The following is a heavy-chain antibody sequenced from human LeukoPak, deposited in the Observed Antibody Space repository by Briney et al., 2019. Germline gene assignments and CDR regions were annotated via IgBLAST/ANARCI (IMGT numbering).Heavy chain of an antibody. CDR1: GGSFSGYY. J-gene: IGHJ4*02. V-gene: IGHV4-34*01. CDR2: IYHSGST. D-gene: IGHD5-12*01. Sequence: SETLSLTCAVYGGSFSGYYWSWIRQPPGKGLEWIGYIYHSGSTYYNPSLKSRVTISVDRSKNQFSLKLSSVTAADTAVYYCARDSSNSGYDMWGQGTLVTVSS. CDR3: ARDSSNSGYDM.